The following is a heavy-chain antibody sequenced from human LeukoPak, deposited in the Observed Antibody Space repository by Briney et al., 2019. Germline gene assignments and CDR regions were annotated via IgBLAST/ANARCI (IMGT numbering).Heavy chain of an antibody. CDR2: IYTSGST. J-gene: IGHJ4*02. CDR3: ARGGIFGVVITPYYFDY. D-gene: IGHD3-3*01. V-gene: IGHV4-4*07. Sequence: SETLSLTCAVSGGSISSYYWNWIRQPAGKGLEWIGRIYTSGSTIYNPSLKSRVTMSVDTSKNQFSLKLSSVTAAETAVYYCARGGIFGVVITPYYFDYWGQGTLVTVSS. CDR1: GGSISSYY.